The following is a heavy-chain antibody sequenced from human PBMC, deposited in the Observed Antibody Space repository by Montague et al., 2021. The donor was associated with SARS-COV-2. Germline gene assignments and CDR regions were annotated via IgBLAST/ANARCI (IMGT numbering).Heavy chain of an antibody. CDR2: IYASGGT. CDR3: GRGVVAATPVVDY. D-gene: IGHD2-15*01. CDR1: GDSISSFY. V-gene: IGHV4-4*07. J-gene: IGHJ4*02. Sequence: SETLSLTCTVSGDSISSFYWNWIRQPAGKGLEWIGRIYASGGTNYNPSLKSRVTMSVDTSKNQFSLKLNSMTAADTAVSYCGRGVVAATPVVDYWGRGTLVTVSS.